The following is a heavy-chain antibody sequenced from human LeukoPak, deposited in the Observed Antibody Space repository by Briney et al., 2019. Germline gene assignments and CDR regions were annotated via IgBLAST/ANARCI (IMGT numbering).Heavy chain of an antibody. V-gene: IGHV3-64D*09. CDR1: GFTFSSYA. CDR2: ISSDGVTT. D-gene: IGHD5-18*01. J-gene: IGHJ4*02. Sequence: GGSLRLSCSASGFTFSSYAMHWVRQAPGKGLEYVSAISSDGVTTYYADSVKGRFTISRGNSKNTLYLQMSSLRAEDTAVYYCVKAMATYGYRVPFDYWGQGTLVTVSS. CDR3: VKAMATYGYRVPFDY.